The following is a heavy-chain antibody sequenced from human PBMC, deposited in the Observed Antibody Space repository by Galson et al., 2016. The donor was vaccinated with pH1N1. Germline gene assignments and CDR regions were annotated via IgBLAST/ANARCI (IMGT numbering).Heavy chain of an antibody. D-gene: IGHD4-17*01. CDR3: ARQNDYGDYRGDAFDI. CDR1: GSSFSSSW. V-gene: IGHV5-51*01. J-gene: IGHJ3*02. CDR2: IYLGGSHI. Sequence: QSGAEVTKPGKSLKISCKGSGSSFSSSWIGWVRQVPGKGLEWMGIIYLGGSHIRYSPSFQGQVTISADKSINIVYLQWSSLKASDTAIYYCARQNDYGDYRGDAFDIWGQGTMVIVSS.